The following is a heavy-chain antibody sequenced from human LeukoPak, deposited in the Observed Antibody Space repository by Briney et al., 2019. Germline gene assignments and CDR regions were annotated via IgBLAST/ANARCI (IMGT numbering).Heavy chain of an antibody. D-gene: IGHD3-22*01. CDR2: INHSGST. CDR1: GGSFSGYY. CDR3: ARGWARPYNYDSSGPPGRYYYMDV. Sequence: ASETLSLTCAVYGGSFSGYYWSWIRQPPGKGLEWIGEINHSGSTNYNPSLKSRVTISVDTSKNQFSLKLSSVTAADTAVYYCARGWARPYNYDSSGPPGRYYYMDVWGKGTTVTVSS. J-gene: IGHJ6*03. V-gene: IGHV4-34*01.